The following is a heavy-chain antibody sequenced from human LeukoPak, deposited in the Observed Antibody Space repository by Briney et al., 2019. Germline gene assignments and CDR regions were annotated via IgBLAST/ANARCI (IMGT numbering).Heavy chain of an antibody. CDR1: GGSISSYY. Sequence: SETLSLTCTVSGGSISSYYWSWIRQPAGKGLEWIGRIYTSGSTNYNPSLKSRVTMSVDTSKNQSSLKLSSVTAADTAVYYCARGVYYGSGSYYAGSAFDIWGQGTMVTVSS. D-gene: IGHD3-10*01. J-gene: IGHJ3*02. V-gene: IGHV4-4*07. CDR3: ARGVYYGSGSYYAGSAFDI. CDR2: IYTSGST.